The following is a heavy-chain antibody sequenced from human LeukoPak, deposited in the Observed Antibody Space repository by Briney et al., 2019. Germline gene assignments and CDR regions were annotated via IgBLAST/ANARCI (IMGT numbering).Heavy chain of an antibody. CDR3: ARELPREVTLDY. J-gene: IGHJ4*02. CDR2: ISSDGSRA. V-gene: IGHV3-74*01. Sequence: GESLKISCAASGFTLTSYEMHWVRQAPGKGLVWVSRISSDGSRAGYADSVKGRFTISRDNAKNTLYLQMNSLRAEDTAIYYCARELPREVTLDYWGQGTLVTVSS. D-gene: IGHD2-21*02. CDR1: GFTLTSYE.